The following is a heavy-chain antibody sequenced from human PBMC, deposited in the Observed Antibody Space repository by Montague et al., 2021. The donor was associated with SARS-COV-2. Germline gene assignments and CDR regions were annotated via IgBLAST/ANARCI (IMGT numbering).Heavy chain of an antibody. CDR3: ARDLLDV. J-gene: IGHJ6*02. CDR2: IYYSGST. V-gene: IGHV4-59*01. Sequence: SETLSLTCTVSGGSISSYYWSWIRQPPGKGLEWIGYIYYSGSTNYNPSLKSRVAISVDTSKNQFSLKLSSVTAADTAVYYCARDLLDVWGQGTTVTVSS. CDR1: GGSISSYY.